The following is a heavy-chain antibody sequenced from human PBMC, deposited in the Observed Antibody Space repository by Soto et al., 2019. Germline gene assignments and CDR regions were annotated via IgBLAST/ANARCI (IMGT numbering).Heavy chain of an antibody. CDR3: ASDLNYDFWSGYFY. V-gene: IGHV4-4*02. CDR2: IYHSGST. CDR1: GGSISSSNW. Sequence: SETLSLTCAVSGGSISSSNWWSWVRQPPGKGLEWIGEIYHSGSTNYNPSLKSRVTISVDKSKNQFSLKLSSVTAADTAVYYCASDLNYDFWSGYFYWGQGTLVTVSS. D-gene: IGHD3-3*01. J-gene: IGHJ4*02.